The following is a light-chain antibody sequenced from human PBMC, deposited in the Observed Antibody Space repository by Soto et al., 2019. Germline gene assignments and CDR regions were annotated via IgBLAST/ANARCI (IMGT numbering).Light chain of an antibody. V-gene: IGKV3-15*01. CDR1: QSVSSN. J-gene: IGKJ1*01. CDR3: QQYNDWPPA. CDR2: GAS. Sequence: EIVMTQSPVTLSVSPGERATLSCRASQSVSSNLAWYQQKPGQAPRLLMCGASTRVSGIPARFSGSGSGKEFTLTISSLQSEDFAGYHCQQYNDWPPAFGQGTKVEVK.